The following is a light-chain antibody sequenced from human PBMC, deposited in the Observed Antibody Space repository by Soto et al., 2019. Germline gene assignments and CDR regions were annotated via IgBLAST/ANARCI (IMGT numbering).Light chain of an antibody. CDR2: SAS. J-gene: IGKJ2*01. Sequence: DIQMTQSPSSLSASVGDRVTITCRASQGFGNSLAWFQQKAGSIPKLLIYSASTLQSGVPSRFSGSGSGTHFTLTISSLQPEDVATYYCQKHNSAPYTFGQGTKLEIK. V-gene: IGKV1-27*01. CDR1: QGFGNS. CDR3: QKHNSAPYT.